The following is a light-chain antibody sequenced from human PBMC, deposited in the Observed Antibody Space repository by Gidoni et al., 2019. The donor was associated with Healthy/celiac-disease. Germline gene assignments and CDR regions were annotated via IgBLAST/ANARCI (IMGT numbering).Light chain of an antibody. CDR2: AAS. V-gene: IGKV1-9*01. CDR3: QQLNSYLWT. J-gene: IGKJ1*01. CDR1: QGISSY. Sequence: DIQLTQSPSFLSASVGDRVTITCRASQGISSYLAWYQQKPGKAPKLLIYAASTLQSGVPSRFSGSGSGKEFTLTISSLQPEDFATYYCQQLNSYLWTFGQGTKVEIK.